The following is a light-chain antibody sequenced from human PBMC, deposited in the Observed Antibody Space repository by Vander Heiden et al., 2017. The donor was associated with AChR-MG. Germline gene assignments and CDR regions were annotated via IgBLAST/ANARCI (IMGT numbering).Light chain of an antibody. CDR3: QQYNNWPPIT. Sequence: EIVMTQSPATLSVSPGERATLSCSASQSVSSNLAWYQQKPGQAPRLLIYGASTRATGIPARFSGSGSGAEFTLTISSLQSEDVAVYHCQQYNNWPPITFGQGTRLEIK. CDR2: GAS. J-gene: IGKJ5*01. V-gene: IGKV3-15*01. CDR1: QSVSSN.